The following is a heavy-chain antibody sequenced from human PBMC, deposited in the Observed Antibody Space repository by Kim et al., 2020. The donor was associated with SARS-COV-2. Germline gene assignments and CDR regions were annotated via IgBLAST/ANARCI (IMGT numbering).Heavy chain of an antibody. V-gene: IGHV3-64*01. D-gene: IGHD6-13*01. CDR3: ARVGIAPAKGCFDY. CDR2: ISSNGGST. CDR1: GFTFSSYA. J-gene: IGHJ4*02. Sequence: GGSLRLSCAASGFTFSSYAMHWVRQAPGKGLEYVSAISSNGGSTYYANSVKGRFTISRDNSKNTLYLQMGSLRAEDMAVYYCARVGIAPAKGCFDYWGQGTLVTVSS.